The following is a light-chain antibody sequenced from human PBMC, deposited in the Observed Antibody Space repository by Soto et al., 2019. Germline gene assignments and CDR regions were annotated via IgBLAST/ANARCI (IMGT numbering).Light chain of an antibody. J-gene: IGKJ1*01. CDR1: QSISSY. Sequence: DIQMTQSPSSLSASVGDRVTITCRASQSISSYLNWYQQKPGQAPKLLIYAASSLQSGVPSRFIGSGSGTHFTLTIRSLQPEDYATYYCQQSYNTLWTLGQGTKVEIK. V-gene: IGKV1-39*01. CDR2: AAS. CDR3: QQSYNTLWT.